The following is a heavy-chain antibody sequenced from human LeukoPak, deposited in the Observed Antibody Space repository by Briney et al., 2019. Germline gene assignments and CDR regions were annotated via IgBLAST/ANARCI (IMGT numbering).Heavy chain of an antibody. CDR1: GYTFTGCY. J-gene: IGHJ5*02. CDR3: AREFQAEQQLVRVWFDP. V-gene: IGHV1-2*02. Sequence: GASVKVSCKASGYTFTGCYMHWVRQAPGQGLEWMGWINPNSGGTNYAQKFQGRVTMTRDTSISTAYMELSRLRSDDTAVYYCAREFQAEQQLVRVWFDPWGQGTLVTVSS. CDR2: INPNSGGT. D-gene: IGHD6-13*01.